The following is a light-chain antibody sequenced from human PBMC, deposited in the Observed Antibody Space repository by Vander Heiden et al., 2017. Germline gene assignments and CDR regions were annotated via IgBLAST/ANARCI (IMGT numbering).Light chain of an antibody. V-gene: IGKV1-39*01. Sequence: DLKMTQSPSSLSASVGDRVTITCRASQSISSYLNWYQQKTGKAPKLLIYAASSLQSGVPSRCIGSGSGTDFTLTTSRLQPEDLATYNGQQSESTSDTFGQGTKVEIK. J-gene: IGKJ2*01. CDR2: AAS. CDR1: QSISSY. CDR3: QQSESTSDT.